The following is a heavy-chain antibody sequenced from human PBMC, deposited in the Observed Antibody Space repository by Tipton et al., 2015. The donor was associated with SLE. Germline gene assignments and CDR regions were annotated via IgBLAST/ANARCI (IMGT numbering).Heavy chain of an antibody. J-gene: IGHJ4*02. CDR2: IYHSGST. CDR3: ARDWVGSGYYDY. Sequence: TLSLTCTVSGGSISSGGYYWSWIRQHPGKGLEWIGSIYHSGSTYYNPSLKSRVTISVDTSKNQFSLKLSSVTAADTAVYYCARDWVGSGYYDYWGQGTLVTVSS. D-gene: IGHD3-10*01. V-gene: IGHV4-39*07. CDR1: GGSISSGGYY.